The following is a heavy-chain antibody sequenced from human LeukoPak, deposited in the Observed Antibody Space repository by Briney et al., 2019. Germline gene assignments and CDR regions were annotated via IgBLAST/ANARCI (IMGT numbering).Heavy chain of an antibody. Sequence: PSETLSLTCAVYGGSFSGYYWSWIRQPPGKGLEWIGEINHSGSTSYNPSLKSRVTISVDTSKNQFSLKLSSVTAADTAVYYCARGRRLSYDYYYYMDVWGKGTTVTVSS. CDR1: GGSFSGYY. V-gene: IGHV4-34*01. CDR3: ARGRRLSYDYYYYMDV. J-gene: IGHJ6*03. D-gene: IGHD6-25*01. CDR2: INHSGST.